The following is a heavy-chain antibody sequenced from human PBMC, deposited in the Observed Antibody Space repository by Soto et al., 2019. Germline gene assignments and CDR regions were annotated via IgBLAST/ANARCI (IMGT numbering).Heavy chain of an antibody. V-gene: IGHV3-11*06. J-gene: IGHJ6*02. CDR1: RFTFGDYY. D-gene: IGHD3-22*01. CDR3: AREGHTMITTYYYALGV. Sequence: QVQLVESGGGLVKPGGSLRLSCAASRFTFGDYYMAWIRQAPGKGLEWISYINSVSTFTNYADSVKGRFTISRDNAKNSLYLQMNSLRAEDTAVYFCAREGHTMITTYYYALGVWGQGTTVTVSS. CDR2: INSVSTFT.